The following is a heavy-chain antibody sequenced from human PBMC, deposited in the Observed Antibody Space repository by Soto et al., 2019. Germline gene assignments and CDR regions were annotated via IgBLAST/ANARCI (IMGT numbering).Heavy chain of an antibody. CDR2: IYHSGST. J-gene: IGHJ6*02. CDR3: ARDSSSWYRDYYYGMDV. V-gene: IGHV4-4*02. Sequence: SETLSLTCAVSGGSISSSNWWSWVRQPPGKGLEWIGEIYHSGSTNYNPSLKSRVTISVDKSKNQFSLKLSSVTAADTAVYYCARDSSSWYRDYYYGMDVWGQGTTVT. D-gene: IGHD6-13*01. CDR1: GGSISSSNW.